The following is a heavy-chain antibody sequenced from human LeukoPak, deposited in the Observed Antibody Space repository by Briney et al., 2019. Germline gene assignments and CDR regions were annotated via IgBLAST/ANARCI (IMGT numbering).Heavy chain of an antibody. J-gene: IGHJ4*02. CDR2: IIPISGTA. CDR1: GGTFSSYA. V-gene: IGHV1-69*13. Sequence: ASVKVSCKASGGTFSSYAISWVRQAPGQGLEWMGGIIPISGTANYAQKFQGRVTITADESTSTAYMELSSLRSEDTAVYYCARGTKFDWAFDYWGQGTLVTVSS. CDR3: ARGTKFDWAFDY. D-gene: IGHD3-9*01.